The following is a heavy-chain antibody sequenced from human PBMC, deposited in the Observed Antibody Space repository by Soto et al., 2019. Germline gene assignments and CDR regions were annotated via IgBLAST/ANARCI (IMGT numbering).Heavy chain of an antibody. CDR1: GYTLTELS. CDR3: ATAPSTFGVVADYYYYGMDV. V-gene: IGHV1-24*01. Sequence: ASVKVSCKVSGYTLTELSMHWVRQAPGKGLEWMGGFDPEDGETIYAQKFQGRVTMTEDTSTDTAYMELSSLRSEDTAVYYCATAPSTFGVVADYYYYGMDVWGQGTTVTVSS. J-gene: IGHJ6*02. D-gene: IGHD3-3*01. CDR2: FDPEDGET.